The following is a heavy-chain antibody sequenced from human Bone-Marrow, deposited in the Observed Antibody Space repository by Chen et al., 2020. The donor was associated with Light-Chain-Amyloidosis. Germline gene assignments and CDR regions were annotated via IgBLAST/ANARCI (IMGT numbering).Heavy chain of an antibody. CDR3: AKGGVQQWLVTWFDP. J-gene: IGHJ5*02. D-gene: IGHD6-19*01. CDR2: ISGSGGST. Sequence: EVQLLESGGGLVQPGGSLRLSCAASGFTFSSYAMSWVRQAPGKGLEWVSAISGSGGSTYYADSLKGRFTIPRDKSKNTLYLQMNRLRGEDKAVYYCAKGGVQQWLVTWFDPWGQGTLVTVSS. V-gene: IGHV3-23*01. CDR1: GFTFSSYA.